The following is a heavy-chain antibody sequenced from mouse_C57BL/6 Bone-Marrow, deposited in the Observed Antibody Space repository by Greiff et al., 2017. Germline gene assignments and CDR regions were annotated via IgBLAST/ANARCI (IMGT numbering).Heavy chain of an antibody. D-gene: IGHD4-1*02. CDR2: IDPENGDT. Sequence: VHVKQSGAELVRPGASVKLSCTASGFNIKDDYMHWVKQRPEQGLEWIGWIDPENGDTEYASKFQGKATITADTSSNTAYLQLSSLTSEDTAVYYCTPFNWAWFAYWGQGTLVTVSA. CDR1: GFNIKDDY. J-gene: IGHJ3*01. CDR3: TPFNWAWFAY. V-gene: IGHV14-4*01.